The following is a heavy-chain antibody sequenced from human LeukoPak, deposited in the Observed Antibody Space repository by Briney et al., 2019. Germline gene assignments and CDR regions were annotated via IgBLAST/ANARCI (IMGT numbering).Heavy chain of an antibody. Sequence: ASVKVSCKASGYTFTSYGISWVRQAPGQGLEWMGWISGFNGNTNYAQKIQGRVTMTADTSTNTTYMELRSLTSDDTAVYYCARAGPTVTTTGNWFDHWGQGTLVTVSS. CDR3: ARAGPTVTTTGNWFDH. D-gene: IGHD4-11*01. CDR2: ISGFNGNT. CDR1: GYTFTSYG. J-gene: IGHJ5*02. V-gene: IGHV1-18*01.